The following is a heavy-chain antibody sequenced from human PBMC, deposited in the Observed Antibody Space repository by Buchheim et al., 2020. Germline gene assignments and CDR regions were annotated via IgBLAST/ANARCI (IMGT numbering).Heavy chain of an antibody. CDR3: AREGRERFLEWLFQELNWFDP. CDR1: GYTFTSYY. J-gene: IGHJ5*02. V-gene: IGHV1-46*01. D-gene: IGHD3-3*01. Sequence: QVQLVQSGAEVKKPGASVKVSCKASGYTFTSYYMHWVRQAPGQGLEWMGIINPSGGSTSYAQKFQGRVTMTRDTSTSTVYMELSSLRSEDTAVYYCAREGRERFLEWLFQELNWFDPWGQGTL. CDR2: INPSGGST.